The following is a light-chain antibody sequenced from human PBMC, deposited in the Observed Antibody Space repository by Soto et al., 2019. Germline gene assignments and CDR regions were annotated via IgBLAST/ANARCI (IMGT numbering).Light chain of an antibody. CDR3: QQYSNWPSWT. CDR2: GAS. Sequence: EKVMTQSPSTLSMSPGERATLSCRASQSVSSFLACYQQKPGQAPRLLIYGASTRATGIPARFSGSGSGTEFTLTISSLQSEDFAVYYCQQYSNWPSWTFGQGTKVEVK. V-gene: IGKV3-15*01. CDR1: QSVSSF. J-gene: IGKJ1*01.